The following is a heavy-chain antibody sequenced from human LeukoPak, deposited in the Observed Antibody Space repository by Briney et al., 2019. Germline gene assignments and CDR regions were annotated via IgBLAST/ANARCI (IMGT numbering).Heavy chain of an antibody. J-gene: IGHJ4*02. CDR1: GGSISSYY. CDR2: MYYSGNT. CDR3: ARTLGWASSRYPFDG. Sequence: PSETLSLTCTVSGGSISSYYWSWIRQPPGKGLEWIGSMYYSGNTDYNPSLESRVTISVDTSKNQFSLKVNSVTAADTAVYYCARTLGWASSRYPFDGWGQGTLVTVSS. D-gene: IGHD3-16*02. V-gene: IGHV4-59*08.